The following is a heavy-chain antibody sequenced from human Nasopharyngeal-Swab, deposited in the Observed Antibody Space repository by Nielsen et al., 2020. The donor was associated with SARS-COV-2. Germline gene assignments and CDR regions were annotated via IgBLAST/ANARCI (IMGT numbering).Heavy chain of an antibody. CDR2: IDWDDDK. D-gene: IGHD3-10*01. Sequence: SGPTLVTPTQTLTLTCTFSGFSLSTSGMCVSWIRQPPGKALEWLALIDWDDDKYYSTSLKTRLTISKDTSKNQVVLTMTNMDPVDTATYYCARTAVRFGEAYYFDYWGQGTLVTVSS. CDR3: ARTAVRFGEAYYFDY. J-gene: IGHJ4*02. V-gene: IGHV2-70*01. CDR1: GFSLSTSGMC.